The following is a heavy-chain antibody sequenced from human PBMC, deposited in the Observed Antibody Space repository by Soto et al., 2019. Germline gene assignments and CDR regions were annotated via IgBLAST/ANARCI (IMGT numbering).Heavy chain of an antibody. J-gene: IGHJ6*02. Sequence: APVKASCKASGYTFTSYGISWVRQAPGQGLEWMGWISAYNGNTNYAQKLQGRVTMTTDTSTSTAYMELRSLRSDDTALYYCARQGTPRYCTSISCYPAPYSYCGMDVRCQGTTGTVSS. D-gene: IGHD2-2*01. V-gene: IGHV1-18*04. CDR1: GYTFTSYG. CDR3: ARQGTPRYCTSISCYPAPYSYCGMDV. CDR2: ISAYNGNT.